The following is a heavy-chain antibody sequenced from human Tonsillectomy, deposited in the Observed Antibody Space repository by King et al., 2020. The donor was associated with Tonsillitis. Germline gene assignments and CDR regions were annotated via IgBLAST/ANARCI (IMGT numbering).Heavy chain of an antibody. CDR3: AGLGYCSSTSCYLGYYMDV. CDR1: GYTFTGYY. V-gene: IGHV1-2*02. Sequence: VQLVESGAEVKKPGASVKVSCKASGYTFTGYYMHWVRQAPGQGLEWMGWINPNSGGTNYAQKFQGRVTMTRDTSISTAYMELSRLRSDDTAVYYCAGLGYCSSTSCYLGYYMDVWGKGTTVTVSS. D-gene: IGHD2-2*01. CDR2: INPNSGGT. J-gene: IGHJ6*03.